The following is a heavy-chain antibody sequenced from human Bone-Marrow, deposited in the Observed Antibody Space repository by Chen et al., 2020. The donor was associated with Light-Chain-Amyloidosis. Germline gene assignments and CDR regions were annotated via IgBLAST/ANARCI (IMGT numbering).Heavy chain of an antibody. CDR1: GFAFSSYA. V-gene: IGHV3-23*04. J-gene: IGHJ3*02. D-gene: IGHD3-9*01. Sequence: EVQLVESGGGLLQRGGSLRLSCAASGFAFSSYAMSWVRQAPGKGLEWVSTISGSGGSRYYGDSVKVRLSISRDNCKHALFLQMNSLRAEDTAVYYCAKDISYDDILPGYPADAFDIWGQGTMVAVSS. CDR2: ISGSGGSR. CDR3: AKDISYDDILPGYPADAFDI.